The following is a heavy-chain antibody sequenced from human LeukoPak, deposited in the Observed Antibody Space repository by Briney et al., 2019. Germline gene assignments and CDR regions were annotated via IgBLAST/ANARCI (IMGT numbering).Heavy chain of an antibody. CDR2: ISVARGDT. V-gene: IGHV1-18*01. CDR3: VRDDWRGLGHRNDVANFDY. J-gene: IGHJ4*02. CDR1: GYTFNTYG. Sequence: ASVKVSCKAAGYTFNTYGMSWVRQAPGQGLEWMAWISVARGDTQYAQKLQGRVTITTDTSTSTAYFELRSPRSDDTAVYYCVRDDWRGLGHRNDVANFDYWGQGTLVTVSS. D-gene: IGHD1-1*01.